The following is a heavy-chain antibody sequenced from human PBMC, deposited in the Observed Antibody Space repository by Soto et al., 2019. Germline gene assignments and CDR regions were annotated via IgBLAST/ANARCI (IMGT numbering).Heavy chain of an antibody. CDR1: GFTFSSHS. V-gene: IGHV3-30*04. CDR3: ARGGSIVVAGTSFDY. D-gene: IGHD6-19*01. J-gene: IGHJ4*02. Sequence: QVQLVESGGGVVQPGRSLRLSCAASGFTFSSHSMHWVRQAPGKGLEWVAVIAFDGSYKYYADSVKGRFTISRDNSKNTLYLQMNSLRAEDTAVYYCARGGSIVVAGTSFDYWGQGTLVTVSS. CDR2: IAFDGSYK.